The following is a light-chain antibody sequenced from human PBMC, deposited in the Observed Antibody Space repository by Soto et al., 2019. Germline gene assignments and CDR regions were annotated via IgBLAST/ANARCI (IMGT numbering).Light chain of an antibody. J-gene: IGKJ1*01. CDR3: QQYNSYWT. CDR1: QSVDSW. CDR2: KAS. Sequence: DIQMTQSPSTLSASIGDRVTITCRASQSVDSWLAWYQQQPGKAPKLLIYKASSLQTGVPSRFSGSGSGTEFTLTISSLQPDDFATYYCQQYNSYWTFGQGTKVEIK. V-gene: IGKV1-5*03.